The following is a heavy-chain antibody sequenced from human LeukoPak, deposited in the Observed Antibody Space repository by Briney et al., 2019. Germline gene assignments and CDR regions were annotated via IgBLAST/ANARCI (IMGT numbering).Heavy chain of an antibody. D-gene: IGHD3-22*01. CDR3: ARGRFYYDSSGYAFDI. Sequence: SQTLSLTCTVSGGSISSGGYYWSWIRQHRGKGLEWIGYIYYSGSTYYNPSLKSRVTISVDTSKNQFSLKLSSVTAADTAVYYCARGRFYYDSSGYAFDIWGQGTMVTVSS. J-gene: IGHJ3*02. CDR1: GGSISSGGYY. V-gene: IGHV4-31*03. CDR2: IYYSGST.